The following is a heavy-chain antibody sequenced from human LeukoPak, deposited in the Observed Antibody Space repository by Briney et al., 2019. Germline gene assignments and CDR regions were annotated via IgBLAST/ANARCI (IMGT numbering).Heavy chain of an antibody. CDR2: INQDGTEK. J-gene: IGHJ4*02. CDR1: GFTLSNAW. D-gene: IGHD3-10*01. CDR3: AKVAKYYYGSETYYFFEH. Sequence: PGGSLRLSCAASGFTLSNAWMNWVRQAPGKGVEWVANINQDGTEKYYVDSVKGRFTISRDNAKSSLYLQMNSLRVEDTAVYYCAKVAKYYYGSETYYFFEHWGQGTPVTASS. V-gene: IGHV3-7*01.